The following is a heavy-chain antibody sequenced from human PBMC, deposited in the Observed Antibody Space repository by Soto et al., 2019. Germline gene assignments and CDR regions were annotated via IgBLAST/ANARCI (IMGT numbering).Heavy chain of an antibody. Sequence: SETLSLTCTVSGGSISSSSYYWGWIRQSPGKGLEWIGSFYYSGSTYYSPSLRSRVTISGDTSRKQISLRLSSVTTADTAVYYCARISVASRYMDVWGKGTTVTVSS. CDR2: FYYSGST. CDR3: ARISVASRYMDV. D-gene: IGHD5-12*01. J-gene: IGHJ6*03. V-gene: IGHV4-39*01. CDR1: GGSISSSSYY.